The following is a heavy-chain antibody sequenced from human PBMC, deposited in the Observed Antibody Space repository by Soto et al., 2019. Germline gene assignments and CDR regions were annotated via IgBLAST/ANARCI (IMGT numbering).Heavy chain of an antibody. CDR3: ARDMYYYDSSGYPPFDY. V-gene: IGHV3-21*04. J-gene: IGHJ4*02. CDR2: ITSSSTYI. Sequence: PGGSLRLSCAASGFTFSSYSMNWVRQAPGKGLEWVSCITSSSTYIDYAHSVQGRVTMTTDTSTSTAYMELRSLRSDDTAVYYCARDMYYYDSSGYPPFDYWGQGTLVTVSS. D-gene: IGHD3-22*01. CDR1: GFTFSSYS.